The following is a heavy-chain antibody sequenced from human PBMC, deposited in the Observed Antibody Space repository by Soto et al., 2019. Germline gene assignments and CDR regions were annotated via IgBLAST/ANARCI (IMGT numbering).Heavy chain of an antibody. J-gene: IGHJ3*02. CDR1: GGSICSYY. D-gene: IGHD6-13*01. CDR3: ARDRPFQEQQLVLPGAFDI. Sequence: SESMSLASTFSGGSICSYYWGWIRQPPGEGLEWIGYIYYSGSTNYNPSLKSRVTISVDTSKNQFSLKLSSVTAADTAVYYCARDRPFQEQQLVLPGAFDIWGQGTMVTVSS. V-gene: IGHV4-59*01. CDR2: IYYSGST.